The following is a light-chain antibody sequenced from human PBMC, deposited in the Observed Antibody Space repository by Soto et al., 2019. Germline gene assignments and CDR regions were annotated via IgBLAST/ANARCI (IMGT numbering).Light chain of an antibody. Sequence: EIVLTQSPGTLSMSPGERVVLSCRAIQSVSKSFVAWYQQKPGQAPRLLIYGASTRATGIPDRFSGSGSGTDFTLTISSLEPEDFGVYYCQQRSNWPPVTFGGGTKVDIK. J-gene: IGKJ4*01. CDR2: GAS. CDR3: QQRSNWPPVT. V-gene: IGKV3D-20*02. CDR1: QSVSKSF.